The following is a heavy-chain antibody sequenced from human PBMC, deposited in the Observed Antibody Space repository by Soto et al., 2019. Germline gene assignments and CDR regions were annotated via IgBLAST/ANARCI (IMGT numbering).Heavy chain of an antibody. D-gene: IGHD4-4*01. J-gene: IGHJ6*02. CDR1: GFTFSSYW. CDR3: AKGSPGLSNYAYYYYGMDV. V-gene: IGHV3-74*01. CDR2: IKFDGSTT. Sequence: GGSLRLSCAASGFTFSSYWMHWVRQVPGKGLVWVSHIKFDGSTTAYADSVKGRFTISRDTAKNTLYLQMNSLRAEDTAVYYCAKGSPGLSNYAYYYYGMDVWGQGTTVTVSS.